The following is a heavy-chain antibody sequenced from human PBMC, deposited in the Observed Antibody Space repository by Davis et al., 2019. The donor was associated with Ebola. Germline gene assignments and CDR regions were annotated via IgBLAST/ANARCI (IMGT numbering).Heavy chain of an antibody. Sequence: PGGSLRLSCKVSGYIFASYWIGWVRQMPGKGLEWMGIIYTGDSDTRYSPSFRGQVTISADKSFSTAYLQWSGLKASDTAMYYCARMGKSYYDSLWDYWGQGTLVTVSS. J-gene: IGHJ4*02. CDR2: IYTGDSDT. V-gene: IGHV5-51*01. CDR1: GYIFASYW. D-gene: IGHD3-10*01. CDR3: ARMGKSYYDSLWDY.